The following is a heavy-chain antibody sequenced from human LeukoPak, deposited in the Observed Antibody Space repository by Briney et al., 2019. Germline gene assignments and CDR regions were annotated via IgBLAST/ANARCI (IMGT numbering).Heavy chain of an antibody. Sequence: SGGSLRLSCAASGFTFNSYAMTWVRQSPGKGLEWVSTISGSGDRTYYADSVKGRFTISRDNAKNSLYLQMNSLRAEDTALYYCARVGRGTTGATGYFDYWGQGTLVTVSS. J-gene: IGHJ4*02. CDR3: ARVGRGTTGATGYFDY. CDR1: GFTFNSYA. D-gene: IGHD1-1*01. CDR2: ISGSGDRT. V-gene: IGHV3-23*01.